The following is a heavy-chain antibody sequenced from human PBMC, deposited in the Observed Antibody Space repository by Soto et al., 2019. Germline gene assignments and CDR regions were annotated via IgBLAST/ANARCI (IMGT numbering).Heavy chain of an antibody. CDR3: AIDRPGIAVAGPLDY. J-gene: IGHJ4*02. D-gene: IGHD6-19*01. V-gene: IGHV3-30*03. CDR2: ISYDGSNK. Sequence: QVQLVESGGGVVQPGRSLRLSCAASGFTFSSYGMHWVRQAPGKGLEWVAVISYDGSNKYYADSVKGRFTISRDNSKNTLYLKMNSLRAEDTAVYYCAIDRPGIAVAGPLDYWGQGTLVTVSS. CDR1: GFTFSSYG.